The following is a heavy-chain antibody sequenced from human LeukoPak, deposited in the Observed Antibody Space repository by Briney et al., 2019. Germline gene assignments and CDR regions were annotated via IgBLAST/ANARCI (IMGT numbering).Heavy chain of an antibody. CDR1: GYAFTSYY. CDR3: ARARIVGATTFDY. J-gene: IGHJ4*02. Sequence: ASVKVSCKASGYAFTSYYMHWVRQAPGQGLEWMGIINPSGGSTSYAQKFQGRVTMTRDTSTSTVYMELSGLRSEDTAVYYCARARIVGATTFDYWGQGTLVTVSS. V-gene: IGHV1-46*01. D-gene: IGHD1-26*01. CDR2: INPSGGST.